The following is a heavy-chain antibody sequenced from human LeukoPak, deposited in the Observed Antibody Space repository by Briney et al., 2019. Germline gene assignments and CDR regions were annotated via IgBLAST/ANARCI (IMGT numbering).Heavy chain of an antibody. CDR1: GGSISSYY. CDR3: ARDKLSFGSRYNWFDP. D-gene: IGHD3-16*01. J-gene: IGHJ5*02. CDR2: IYYTGST. V-gene: IGHV4-59*01. Sequence: PSETLSLTCTASGGSISSYYWSWIRQPPGKGLEWIGYIYYTGSTSYNPSLKSRVTISVDTSKNQFSLKLTSVTAADTAVYYCARDKLSFGSRYNWFDPWGKGSLVSVSS.